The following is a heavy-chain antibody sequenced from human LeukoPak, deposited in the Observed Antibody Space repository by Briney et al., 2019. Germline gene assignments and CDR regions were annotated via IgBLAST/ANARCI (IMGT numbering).Heavy chain of an antibody. CDR1: GYIFTGYY. J-gene: IGHJ5*02. D-gene: IGHD6-19*01. V-gene: IGHV1-2*02. Sequence: ASVKVSCKASGYIFTGYYMHWVRQAPGQGLEWMGWINPNSGGTNYAQKFQGRVTMTRDTSISTAYMELSRLRSDDTAVYYCAGDLGPYSSGWYWFDPWGQGTLVTVSS. CDR2: INPNSGGT. CDR3: AGDLGPYSSGWYWFDP.